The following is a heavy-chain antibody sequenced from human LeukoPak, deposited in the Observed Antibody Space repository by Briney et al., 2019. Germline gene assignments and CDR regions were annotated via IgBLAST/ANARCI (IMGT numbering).Heavy chain of an antibody. CDR2: IYYSGST. CDR3: ARGGYYCSGNDFRFDP. J-gene: IGHJ5*02. CDR1: GGSISRSSYY. V-gene: IGHV4-39*07. Sequence: SETLSLTCTVSGGSISRSSYYWGRIRQPPGKGLAWIGRIYYSGSTSHNQSLKSRVTISIPTSESQFSLKLSSVTAADTAISYCARGGYYCSGNDFRFDPWGQGTLVTVSS. D-gene: IGHD3-10*01.